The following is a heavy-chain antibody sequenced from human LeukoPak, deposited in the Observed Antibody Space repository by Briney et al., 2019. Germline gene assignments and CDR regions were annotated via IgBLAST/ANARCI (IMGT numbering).Heavy chain of an antibody. CDR2: IYYSGST. CDR3: ARHPHYGSGSYRNYNWFDP. J-gene: IGHJ5*02. CDR1: GGSISSSSYY. D-gene: IGHD3-10*01. V-gene: IGHV4-39*01. Sequence: PSETLSLTCTVSGGSISSSSYYWGWIRQPPGKGLEWIGRIYYSGSTYYNPSLESRVTISVDTSKNQFSLKLSSVTAADTAVYYCARHPHYGSGSYRNYNWFDPWGQGTLVTVSS.